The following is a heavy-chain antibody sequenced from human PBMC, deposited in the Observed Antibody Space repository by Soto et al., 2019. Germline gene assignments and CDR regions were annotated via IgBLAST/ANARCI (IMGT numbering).Heavy chain of an antibody. J-gene: IGHJ6*02. V-gene: IGHV3-33*01. CDR1: GFTFSSYG. CDR3: ARDLHSGSYYGMDV. D-gene: IGHD1-26*01. Sequence: GGSLRLSCAASGFTFSSYGMHWVRQAPGKGLEWVAVIWYDGSNKYYADSVKGRFTISRDNSKNTLYLQMNSLRAEDTAVYYCARDLHSGSYYGMDVWGQGTTVTVSS. CDR2: IWYDGSNK.